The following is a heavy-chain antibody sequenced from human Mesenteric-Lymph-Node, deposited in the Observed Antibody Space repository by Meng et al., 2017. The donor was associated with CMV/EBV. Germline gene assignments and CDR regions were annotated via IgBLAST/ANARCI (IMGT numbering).Heavy chain of an antibody. CDR3: ARPREGGAFDY. Sequence: GGSLRLSCKGSGYSFTSYWIGWVRQMPGKGLEWMGIIYPGDSDTRYSPSFEGQVTISVDKSITTAYLQWSSLKASDTAMYYCARPREGGAFDYWGQGTLVTVSS. CDR1: GYSFTSYW. J-gene: IGHJ4*02. D-gene: IGHD1-26*01. CDR2: IYPGDSDT. V-gene: IGHV5-51*01.